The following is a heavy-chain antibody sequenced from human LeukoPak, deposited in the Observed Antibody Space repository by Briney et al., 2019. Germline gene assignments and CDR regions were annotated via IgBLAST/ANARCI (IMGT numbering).Heavy chain of an antibody. CDR2: INQDESAK. D-gene: IGHD1-1*01. CDR3: AWKENWFDP. CDR1: GFTFSRYW. V-gene: IGHV3-7*01. Sequence: PGGSLRLSCAASGFTFSRYWMSWVRQAPGKGLEWVASINQDESAKHYVDSVKGRFTISRDNAKNSLYLQMNSLRAEDTAVYYCAWKENWFDPWGQGTLVTVSS. J-gene: IGHJ5*02.